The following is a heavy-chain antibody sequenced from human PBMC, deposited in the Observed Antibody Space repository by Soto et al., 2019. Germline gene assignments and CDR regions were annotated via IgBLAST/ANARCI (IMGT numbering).Heavy chain of an antibody. D-gene: IGHD2-2*03. CDR3: AKLGIGMFSHKHHFEH. CDR2: ISKSGDSS. V-gene: IGHV3-23*01. J-gene: IGHJ4*01. Sequence: EVQLLDSGGDLAQPGGSQRLSCTASGFTFSSFGMAWVRQAPGKGLEWVSAISKSGDSSYYADSVKDRFSISRDNPTNTLYLQMDNLRAEDTAVYYCAKLGIGMFSHKHHFEHWGHGTQVTVSS. CDR1: GFTFSSFG.